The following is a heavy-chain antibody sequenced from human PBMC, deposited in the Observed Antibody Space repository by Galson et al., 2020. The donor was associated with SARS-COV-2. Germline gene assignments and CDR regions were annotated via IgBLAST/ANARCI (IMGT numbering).Heavy chain of an antibody. CDR3: ARDRARGYSYGYYYYYYMDV. CDR2: IIPIFGTA. J-gene: IGHJ6*03. D-gene: IGHD5-18*01. CDR1: GGTFSSYA. V-gene: IGHV1-69*13. Sequence: SVKVSCKASGGTFSSYAISWVRQAPGQGLEWMGGIIPIFGTANYAQKFQGRVTITADESTSTAYMELSSLRSEDTAVYYCARDRARGYSYGYYYYYYMDVWGKGTTVTVSS.